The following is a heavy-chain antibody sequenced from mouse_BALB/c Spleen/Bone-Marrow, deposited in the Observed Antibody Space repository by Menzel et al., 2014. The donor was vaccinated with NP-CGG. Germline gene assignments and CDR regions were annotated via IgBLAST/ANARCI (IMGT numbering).Heavy chain of an antibody. CDR3: ARPRFAY. V-gene: IGHV1-7*01. Sequence: QVQLQQSGAELAKPGASVKMSCKASGYTFTSYWMHWIKQRPGQGLEWIGYITPSTGYIEYNQKFKDKATLTADKSSSTAYMQLSILTSEDSAVYYCARPRFAYWGQGTLVTVSA. CDR2: ITPSTGYI. J-gene: IGHJ3*01. CDR1: GYTFTSYW.